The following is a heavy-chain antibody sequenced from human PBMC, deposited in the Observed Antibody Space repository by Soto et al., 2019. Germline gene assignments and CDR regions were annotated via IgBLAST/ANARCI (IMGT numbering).Heavy chain of an antibody. CDR2: ISTYNGNT. V-gene: IGHV1-18*01. J-gene: IGHJ4*02. CDR3: ARYLVYFDY. Sequence: GASVKVSCKASGYTFTSYDISWVRQAPGQGLEWMGWISTYNGNTNYAQKFQGRVTMTTDTSTSTVYMELSSLRSEDTAVYYCARYLVYFDYWGQGTLVTVSS. D-gene: IGHD2-2*01. CDR1: GYTFTSYD.